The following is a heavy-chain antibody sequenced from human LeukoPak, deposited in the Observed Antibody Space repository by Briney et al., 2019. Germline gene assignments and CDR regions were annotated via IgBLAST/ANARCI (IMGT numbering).Heavy chain of an antibody. Sequence: PGESLKTSCKRSGYRFTSYWIGWVPQMPGKGLEWMGIIYPGDSDTTYSTSFQGQVTISADKSISTAYLQWSSLKASDTAMYYCASGYCSSTSCHNWFDPWGQGTLVTVSS. CDR3: ASGYCSSTSCHNWFDP. V-gene: IGHV5-51*01. D-gene: IGHD2-2*01. CDR2: IYPGDSDT. CDR1: GYRFTSYW. J-gene: IGHJ5*02.